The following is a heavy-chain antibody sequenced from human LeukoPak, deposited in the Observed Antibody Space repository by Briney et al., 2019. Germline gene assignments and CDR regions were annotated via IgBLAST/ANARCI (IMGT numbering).Heavy chain of an antibody. V-gene: IGHV4-61*02. CDR1: GGSISSGSYY. J-gene: IGHJ3*02. CDR2: IYTSGTT. Sequence: KSSETLSLTCTVSGGSISSGSYYWSWIRQPAGKGLEWIGRIYTSGTTNYNPSLKSRVTISVDTSKNQFSLRLTSVTAADTAVYYCAREDRWGHAFDIWGQGTMVTVFS. CDR3: AREDRWGHAFDI. D-gene: IGHD7-27*01.